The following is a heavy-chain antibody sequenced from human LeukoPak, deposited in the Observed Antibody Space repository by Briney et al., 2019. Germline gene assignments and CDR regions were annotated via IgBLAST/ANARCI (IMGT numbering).Heavy chain of an antibody. J-gene: IGHJ6*03. CDR3: ARDRYYDSSGYYEYYYYYYMDV. D-gene: IGHD3-22*01. CDR1: GYTFTGYY. Sequence: SVKVSCKASGYTFTGYYMHWVRQAPGQGLEWMGRINPNSGGTNYAQKFQGRVTMTRDTSISTAYMELSRLRSDDTAVYYCARDRYYDSSGYYEYYYYYYMDVWGKGTTVTVSS. CDR2: INPNSGGT. V-gene: IGHV1-2*06.